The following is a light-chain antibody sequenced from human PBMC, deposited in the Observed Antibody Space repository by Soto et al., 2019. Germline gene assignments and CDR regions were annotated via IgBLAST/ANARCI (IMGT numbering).Light chain of an antibody. J-gene: IGLJ3*02. CDR1: SSNIGAGYD. CDR2: GNI. Sequence: QAVVTQPPSVSGAPGQGVTISCTGSSSNIGAGYDVHWYQQLPGTAPKLLIYGNINRPSGVPHRFSGSKSGTSASLAITGLQAEDEADYYCQSYDSSLSGSVFGGGTQLTVL. V-gene: IGLV1-40*01. CDR3: QSYDSSLSGSV.